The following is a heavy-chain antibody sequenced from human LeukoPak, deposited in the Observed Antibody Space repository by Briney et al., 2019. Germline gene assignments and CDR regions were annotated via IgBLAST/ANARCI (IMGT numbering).Heavy chain of an antibody. CDR3: ARGPTMVWGVTRGVWFDP. D-gene: IGHD3-10*01. CDR1: GGSISSGSYY. Sequence: SETLSLTCTVSGGSISSGSYYWSWIRQPAGKGLEWIGRIYTSGSTNYNPSLKSRVTISVDTSKNQFSLKLSFVIAADTAVYYCARGPTMVWGVTRGVWFDPWGQGTLVTVSS. J-gene: IGHJ5*02. V-gene: IGHV4-61*02. CDR2: IYTSGST.